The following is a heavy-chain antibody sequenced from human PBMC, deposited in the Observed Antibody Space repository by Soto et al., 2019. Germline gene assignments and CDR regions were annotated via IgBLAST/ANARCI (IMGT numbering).Heavy chain of an antibody. V-gene: IGHV5-10-1*03. D-gene: IGHD5-12*01. CDR1: GYSFTSYW. J-gene: IGHJ4*02. CDR3: ARHHGGYDFRALDY. CDR2: IDPRDSYT. Sequence: EVQLVQSGAEVKKPGESLRISCKGSGYSFTSYWISWVRQMPGKGLEWLGRIDPRDSYTNYSPSFQGHVTISADKSISTAYLQWSSLKASDTAMYYCARHHGGYDFRALDYWGQGTLVTVPS.